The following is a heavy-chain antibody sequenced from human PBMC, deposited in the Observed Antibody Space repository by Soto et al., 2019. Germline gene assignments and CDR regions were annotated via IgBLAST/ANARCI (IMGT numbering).Heavy chain of an antibody. CDR3: ARVDTGSSRGAGFDV. CDR2: ILNDGSDK. D-gene: IGHD6-25*01. CDR1: KFTFSSYS. J-gene: IGHJ3*01. Sequence: LRLSCAASKFTFSSYSMHWVRQAPGRGLEWVAVILNDGSDKDYADSVKGRFSISRDNSKHTLYLQMNSLRIEDTAVYYCARVDTGSSRGAGFDVCGQGTMVTVSS. V-gene: IGHV3-30*04.